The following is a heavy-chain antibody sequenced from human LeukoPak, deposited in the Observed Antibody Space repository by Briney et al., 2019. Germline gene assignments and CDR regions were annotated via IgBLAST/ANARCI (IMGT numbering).Heavy chain of an antibody. CDR3: AKEKGVYYYSYMDV. Sequence: GGSLRLSCAASGFTFSSYGMSWVRQAPGKGLEWVAAISGSGGSTYYADSGKGRCTISRDNSKNTLYLKMNSLRAEDTAVYYCAKEKGVYYYSYMDVWGKGTTVTISS. V-gene: IGHV3-23*01. J-gene: IGHJ6*03. D-gene: IGHD2-8*01. CDR1: GFTFSSYG. CDR2: ISGSGGST.